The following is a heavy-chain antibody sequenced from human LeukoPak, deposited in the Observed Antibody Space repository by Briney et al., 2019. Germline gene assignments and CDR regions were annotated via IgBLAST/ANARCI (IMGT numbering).Heavy chain of an antibody. CDR1: GYSFTSYW. D-gene: IGHD2-2*03. CDR2: IYPGDSDT. J-gene: IGHJ3*02. Sequence: GESLKISCKGSGYSFTSYWIGWVRQMPGKGLEWMGIIYPGDSDTRYSPSFQGQVTISADKSISTAYLQWSSLKAPDTAMYYCARPHGYCSSTSCYGRGDAFDIWGQGTMVTVSS. V-gene: IGHV5-51*01. CDR3: ARPHGYCSSTSCYGRGDAFDI.